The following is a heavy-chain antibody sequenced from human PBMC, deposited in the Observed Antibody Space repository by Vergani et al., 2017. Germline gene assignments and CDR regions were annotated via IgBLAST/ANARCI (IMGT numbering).Heavy chain of an antibody. V-gene: IGHV4-34*01. D-gene: IGHD1-26*01. CDR3: ALREDSGTNVDY. J-gene: IGHJ4*02. CDR2: INHSGST. Sequence: QVQLQQWGAGLLKPSETLSLTCAVYGGSFSGYYWSWIRQPPGKGLEWIGEINHSGSTNYNPSLKSRVTISVDTSKNQFSLKLSSVTAADTAVYYCALREDSGTNVDYWSQGTLVTVYS. CDR1: GGSFSGYY.